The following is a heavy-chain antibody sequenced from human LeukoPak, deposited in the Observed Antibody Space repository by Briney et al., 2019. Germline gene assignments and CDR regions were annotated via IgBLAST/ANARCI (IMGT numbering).Heavy chain of an antibody. D-gene: IGHD2-2*01. Sequence: GGSLRLSCAASGFTFSSYGMHWVRQAPGKGLDWVALIPNVGSNKYYADSVKGRFTISRDNSKNTLYLQMNSLRAEDTAVYYCATNLGYCSSTSCYPAWFDPWGQGTLVTVSS. CDR1: GFTFSSYG. CDR3: ATNLGYCSSTSCYPAWFDP. J-gene: IGHJ5*02. V-gene: IGHV3-30*02. CDR2: IPNVGSNK.